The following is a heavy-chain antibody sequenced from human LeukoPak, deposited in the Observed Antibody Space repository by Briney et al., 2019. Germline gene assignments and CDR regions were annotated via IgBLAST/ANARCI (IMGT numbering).Heavy chain of an antibody. J-gene: IGHJ4*02. Sequence: GGSLRLSCTVSGFSLSSYAMSWVRRAPGKGLEWVSATSSSDDGKYYADSVRGRFTISRDNSRNTLYLQMNSLRAEDTAVYYCAKDHWGRFPRYFDYWGQGTLVTVSS. CDR3: AKDHWGRFPRYFDY. CDR1: GFSLSSYA. D-gene: IGHD3-16*01. V-gene: IGHV3-23*01. CDR2: TSSSDDGK.